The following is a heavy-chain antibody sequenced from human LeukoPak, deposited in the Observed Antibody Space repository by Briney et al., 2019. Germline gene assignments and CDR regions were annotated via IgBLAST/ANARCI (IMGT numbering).Heavy chain of an antibody. J-gene: IGHJ4*02. Sequence: ASVKVSCKASGYTFTSYAMHWVRQAPGQRLEWMGWTNAGNGNTKYSQKFQGRVTITRDTSASTAYMELSSLRSEDTAVYYCARAPPSRGWLQLSAGFDYWGQGTLVTVSS. CDR2: TNAGNGNT. V-gene: IGHV1-3*01. D-gene: IGHD5-24*01. CDR3: ARAPPSRGWLQLSAGFDY. CDR1: GYTFTSYA.